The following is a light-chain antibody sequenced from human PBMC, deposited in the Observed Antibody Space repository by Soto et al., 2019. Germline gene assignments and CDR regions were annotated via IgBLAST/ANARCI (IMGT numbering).Light chain of an antibody. CDR1: QSVSTY. J-gene: IGKJ1*01. CDR2: GAS. Sequence: EIVLTQSPGTLSLSPGERATLSCRASQSVSTYLAWYQQKPGQGPRLLIDGASSRASGIPDRFSGSGSGTDFTLTISRLAPEDSAVYYCQQYGNSPTFGQGTKVEVQ. CDR3: QQYGNSPT. V-gene: IGKV3-20*01.